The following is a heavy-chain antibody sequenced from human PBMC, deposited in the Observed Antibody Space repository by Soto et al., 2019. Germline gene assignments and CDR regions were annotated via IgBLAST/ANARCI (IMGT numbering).Heavy chain of an antibody. CDR3: ASGHDAYKVRY. D-gene: IGHD1-1*01. CDR1: GGSISSGGTGSY. Sequence: SETLSLTCTVSGGSISSGGTGSYWTWIRQLPGKGLEWVGYIYYTGNTYYNPSLKSRPTISIDTSENQFSLKLTSVTAADTAVYFCASGHDAYKVRYWGQGTLVTVSS. CDR2: IYYTGNT. V-gene: IGHV4-31*03. J-gene: IGHJ4*02.